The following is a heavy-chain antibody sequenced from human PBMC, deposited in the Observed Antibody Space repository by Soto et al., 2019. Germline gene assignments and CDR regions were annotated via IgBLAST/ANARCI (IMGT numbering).Heavy chain of an antibody. V-gene: IGHV4-34*01. D-gene: IGHD6-13*01. CDR2: INHSGST. CDR1: GGSFSGYY. Sequence: PSETLSLTCAVYGGSFSGYYWSWIRQPPGKGLEWIGEINHSGSTNYNPSLKSRVTISVDTSKNQFSLKLSSVTAADTAVYYCARGLGERQLTGYFHDWGQGTLVTVSS. CDR3: ARGLGERQLTGYFHD. J-gene: IGHJ4*02.